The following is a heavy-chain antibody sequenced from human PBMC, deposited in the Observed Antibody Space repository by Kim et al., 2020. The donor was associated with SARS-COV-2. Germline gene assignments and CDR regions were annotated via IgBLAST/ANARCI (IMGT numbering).Heavy chain of an antibody. D-gene: IGHD3-10*01. CDR2: IWYSGTT. J-gene: IGHJ6*02. V-gene: IGHV4-39*01. CDR3: ARQIGDYGSGAYSFVYFYYYGLDV. Sequence: SETLSLTCTVSGGSVSNSDYYWAWIRQSPGKGLEWIGSIWYSGTTYYNPSLQSRLTMSVDTSDNQFSLSLSSVTAADTAVYFCARQIGDYGSGAYSFVYFYYYGLDVWGQGTTVTVSS. CDR1: GGSVSNSDYY.